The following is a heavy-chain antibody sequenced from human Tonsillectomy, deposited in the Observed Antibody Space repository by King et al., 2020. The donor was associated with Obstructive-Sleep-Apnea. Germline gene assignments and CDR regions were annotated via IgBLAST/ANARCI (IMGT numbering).Heavy chain of an antibody. CDR2: INHSGST. CDR3: ARGRTYYYGSGSYYNWFDP. D-gene: IGHD3-10*01. J-gene: IGHJ5*02. CDR1: GGSFSGYY. V-gene: IGHV4-34*01. Sequence: VQLQQWGAGLLKPSETLSLTCAVYGGSFSGYYWSWIRQPPGKGLEWIGEINHSGSTNYNPSLKSRVTISVDKSKNQFSLKLSSVTAADTAVYYCARGRTYYYGSGSYYNWFDPWGQGTLVTVSS.